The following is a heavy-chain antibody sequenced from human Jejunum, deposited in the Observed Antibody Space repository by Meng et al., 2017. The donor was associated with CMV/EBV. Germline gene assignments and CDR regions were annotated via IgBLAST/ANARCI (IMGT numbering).Heavy chain of an antibody. Sequence: CSASGFDFEDYTMHWVRQAPGKSLEWVSLISWDGGDTLYGDSVRGRFTISRDNSKNSLYLHMSSLRADDTAFYYCATIGGLQAFDFWGQGTMVTVSS. D-gene: IGHD3-16*01. CDR3: ATIGGLQAFDF. CDR2: ISWDGGDT. J-gene: IGHJ3*01. CDR1: GFDFEDYT. V-gene: IGHV3-43*01.